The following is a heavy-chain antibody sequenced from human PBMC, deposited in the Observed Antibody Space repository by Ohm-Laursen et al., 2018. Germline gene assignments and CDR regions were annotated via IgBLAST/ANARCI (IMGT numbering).Heavy chain of an antibody. CDR1: GGSISSYY. CDR2: IYTSGST. J-gene: IGHJ4*02. D-gene: IGHD5-18*01. Sequence: GTLSLTCTVSGGSISSYYWSWIRQPAGKGLEWIGRIYTSGSTNYNPSLKSRVTMSVDTSNNQFSLKLNSVTAEDTAVYFCARVKDSYDLPDSYYFDYWGQGTLVTVSS. V-gene: IGHV4-4*07. CDR3: ARVKDSYDLPDSYYFDY.